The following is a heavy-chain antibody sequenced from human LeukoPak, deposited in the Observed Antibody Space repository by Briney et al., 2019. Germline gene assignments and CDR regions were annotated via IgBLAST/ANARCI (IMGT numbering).Heavy chain of an antibody. CDR1: GVSITGDY. J-gene: IGHJ2*01. D-gene: IGHD3-16*01. V-gene: IGHV4-59*08. CDR3: ARLKLGAYFDL. CDR2: IYVSGST. Sequence: SETLSLTCTVSGVSITGDYWSWIRQPPGKGLEWIGFIYVSGSTNYNPSLKSRVTISVDTSKNQFSLKLTSVSAADTAVYYCARLKLGAYFDLWGRGTLVTVSS.